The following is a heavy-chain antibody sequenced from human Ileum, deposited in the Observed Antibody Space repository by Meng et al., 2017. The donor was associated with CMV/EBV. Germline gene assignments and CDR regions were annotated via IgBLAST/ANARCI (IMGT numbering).Heavy chain of an antibody. D-gene: IGHD1-26*01. CDR2: ISTYNGTT. Sequence: SCKDSAYTFTDYHIIWVRQAPVQGLEWMGWISTYNGTTNYAQQLQGRVPMTTDTSTTTAYMELRSLTSDDTAVYYCARDGLGATHFDYWGQGTLVTVSS. CDR3: ARDGLGATHFDY. CDR1: AYTFTDYH. V-gene: IGHV1-18*01. J-gene: IGHJ4*02.